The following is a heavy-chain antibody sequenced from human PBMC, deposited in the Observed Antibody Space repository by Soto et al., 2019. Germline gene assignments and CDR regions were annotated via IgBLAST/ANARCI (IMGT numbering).Heavy chain of an antibody. D-gene: IGHD3-10*01. CDR3: ARRWSGTDY. CDR1: GGSLGHYY. Sequence: PSETLSLTCTVSGGSLGHYYWNWIRQPPGKGLEWIAYVHYSGTTSYNPSLQSRVTISLDTSNNQFSLTLSSVTAADTAVYYCARRWSGTDYWGQGTMVTVSS. J-gene: IGHJ4*02. CDR2: VHYSGTT. V-gene: IGHV4-59*01.